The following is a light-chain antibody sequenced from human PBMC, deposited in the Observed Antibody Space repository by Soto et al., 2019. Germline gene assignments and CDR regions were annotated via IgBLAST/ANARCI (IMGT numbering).Light chain of an antibody. J-gene: IGKJ4*01. CDR1: QRISSN. CDR2: GTS. V-gene: IGKV3D-15*01. Sequence: EIVMTQSPATLSVSPGERATLSCRASQRISSNLAWYQQKPGQAPRLLIHGTSIRATGIPARFSGGGSGTEFALTISSLQSEDFAVYYCQQYDIWPLTFCGGTKVEI. CDR3: QQYDIWPLT.